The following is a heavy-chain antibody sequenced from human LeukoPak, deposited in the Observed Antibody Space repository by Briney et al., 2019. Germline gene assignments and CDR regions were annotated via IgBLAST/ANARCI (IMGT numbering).Heavy chain of an antibody. CDR2: INHSGST. Sequence: SETLSLTCAVYGGPFSDYYWSWIRQPPEKGLEWIGEINHSGSTNYNPSLKSRVTMSVDTSKNQFSLKLSSVTAADTAVYFCARGRDRYCSGDSCYSGGHYYYYMDVWDKGTTVTVSS. V-gene: IGHV4-34*01. CDR3: ARGRDRYCSGDSCYSGGHYYYYMDV. J-gene: IGHJ6*03. D-gene: IGHD2-15*01. CDR1: GGPFSDYY.